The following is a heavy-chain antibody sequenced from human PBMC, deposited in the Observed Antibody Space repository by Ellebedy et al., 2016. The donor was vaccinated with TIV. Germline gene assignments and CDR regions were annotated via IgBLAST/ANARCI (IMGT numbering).Heavy chain of an antibody. D-gene: IGHD3-9*01. V-gene: IGHV1-8*03. CDR1: GYIFRNYG. Sequence: AASVKVSCKASGYIFRNYGISWVRQAPGQGLEWMGWMNPNSGDTGYAQKFQGRVTITRDTSINTAYMELSSLRSEDTAVYYCARNPAHTGYFDPWGQGTLVTVSS. J-gene: IGHJ5*02. CDR2: MNPNSGDT. CDR3: ARNPAHTGYFDP.